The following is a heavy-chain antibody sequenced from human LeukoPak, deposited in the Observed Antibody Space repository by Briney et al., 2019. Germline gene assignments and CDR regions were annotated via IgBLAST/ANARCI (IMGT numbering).Heavy chain of an antibody. D-gene: IGHD1-26*01. CDR3: AKGIDWYYYYGMDV. V-gene: IGHV3-23*01. CDR1: GFTFSSYA. CDR2: ISGSGGST. J-gene: IGHJ6*02. Sequence: GGSLRLSCAASGFTFSSYAMSWVRQAPGKGLEWVSAISGSGGSTCYADSVKGRFTISRDNSKNTLYLQMNSLRAEDTAVYYCAKGIDWYYYYGMDVWGQGTTVTVSS.